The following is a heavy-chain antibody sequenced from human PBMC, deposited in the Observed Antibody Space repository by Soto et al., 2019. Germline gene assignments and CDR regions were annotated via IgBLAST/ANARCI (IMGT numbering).Heavy chain of an antibody. D-gene: IGHD6-6*01. J-gene: IGHJ4*02. V-gene: IGHV4-31*03. CDR3: ARASSSSSAADY. Sequence: SETLSLTCSVSGESISSGGYYWSWIRHLPGKGLEWIGYIYDTESAYYNPSLKSRVSISMDTSENHFAMRLTSVTAADSAVYYCARASSSSSAADYWGQGLQVTSPQ. CDR1: GESISSGGYY. CDR2: IYDTESA.